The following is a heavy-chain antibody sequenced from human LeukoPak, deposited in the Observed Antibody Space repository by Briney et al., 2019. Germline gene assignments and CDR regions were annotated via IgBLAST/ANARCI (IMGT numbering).Heavy chain of an antibody. CDR1: GGSISSYY. CDR2: IYYSGST. D-gene: IGHD3-10*01. J-gene: IGHJ5*02. CDR3: AGGYYGYNWFDP. V-gene: IGHV4-59*08. Sequence: SETLSLTCTVSGGSISSYYWSWIRQPPGKGLEWIRYIYYSGSTTDNTSLKSRVTISVDTSKNQFSLKLRSVTAADTAVYYCAGGYYGYNWFDPWGQGTLVSV.